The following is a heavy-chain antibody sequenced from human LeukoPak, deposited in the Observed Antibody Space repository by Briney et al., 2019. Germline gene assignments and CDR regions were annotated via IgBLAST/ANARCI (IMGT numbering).Heavy chain of an antibody. V-gene: IGHV1-69*13. Sequence: EASVKVSCTASEGTFSNDAISWVRQAPGQGPEWMGGIIPIFDTTNYAQKFQGRVTITADESMSTAYMELSSLRSEDTAVYYCARLVGGFGPKYSLDYWGQGTLVTVSS. J-gene: IGHJ4*02. CDR3: ARLVGGFGPKYSLDY. D-gene: IGHD2-15*01. CDR2: IIPIFDTT. CDR1: EGTFSNDA.